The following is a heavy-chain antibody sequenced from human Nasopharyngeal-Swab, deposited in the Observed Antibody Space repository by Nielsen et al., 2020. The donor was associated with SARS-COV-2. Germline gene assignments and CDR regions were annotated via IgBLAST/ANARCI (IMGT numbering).Heavy chain of an antibody. D-gene: IGHD1-26*01. Sequence: SGPTLVKPTQTLTLTCTFSGFSLSTSGMCVSWIRQPPGKALEWLARIDWDDDKYYSTSLKTRLTISKDTSKNQVVLTMTNMDPVDTATYYCARILRDSGSHAPYYYYYMDVWGKGTTVTVSS. V-gene: IGHV2-70*11. CDR3: ARILRDSGSHAPYYYYYMDV. CDR2: IDWDDDK. CDR1: GFSLSTSGMC. J-gene: IGHJ6*03.